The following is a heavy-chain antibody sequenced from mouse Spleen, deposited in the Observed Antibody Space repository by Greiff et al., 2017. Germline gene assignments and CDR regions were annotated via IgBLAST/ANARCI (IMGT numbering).Heavy chain of an antibody. D-gene: IGHD1-1*01. CDR2: ISYSGST. CDR1: GYSITSDY. J-gene: IGHJ1*03. CDR3: ARARFITTVEEYFDV. Sequence: VQLQQSGPGLAKPSQTLSLTCSVTGYSITSDYWNWIRKFPGNKLEYMGYISYSGSTYYNPSLKSRISITRDTSKNQYYLQLNSVTTEDTATYYCARARFITTVEEYFDVWGTGTTVTVSS. V-gene: IGHV3-8*01.